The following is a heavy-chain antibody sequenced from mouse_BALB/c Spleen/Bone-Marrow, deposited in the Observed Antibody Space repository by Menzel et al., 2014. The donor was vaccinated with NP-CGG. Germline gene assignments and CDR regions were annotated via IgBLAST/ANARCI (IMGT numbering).Heavy chain of an antibody. Sequence: EVKLVESGGGLVQPGGSLRLSCATSGFIFRDFYMEWVRQPPGKRLEWIAASRNKPNDYTTEYSASVKGRFIVSRDTSQSILYLQMNALRAEDTAIYYCARGAYYGPGGAMDYWGQGTSVTVSS. D-gene: IGHD2-10*01. CDR3: ARGAYYGPGGAMDY. CDR1: GFIFRDFY. V-gene: IGHV7-1*02. CDR2: SRNKPNDYTT. J-gene: IGHJ4*01.